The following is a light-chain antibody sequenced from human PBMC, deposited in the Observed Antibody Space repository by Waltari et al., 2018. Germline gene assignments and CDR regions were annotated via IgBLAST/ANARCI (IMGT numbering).Light chain of an antibody. Sequence: EIVLTQSPGTLSLSPGERATLSCRASQSVSSSYLAWYQQKPGQAPRLLISGASSRATGIPDRFSGSGSGTDFTLTISRLEPEDIAVYYCQQYGSSPRVTFGPGTKVDIK. CDR1: QSVSSSY. J-gene: IGKJ3*01. V-gene: IGKV3-20*01. CDR3: QQYGSSPRVT. CDR2: GAS.